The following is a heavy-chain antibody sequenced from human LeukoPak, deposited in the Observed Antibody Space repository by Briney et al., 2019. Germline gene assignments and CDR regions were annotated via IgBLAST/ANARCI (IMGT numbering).Heavy chain of an antibody. CDR2: INSDGINT. Sequence: GGSLRLSCAASGFTFSNYWMHWVRQAPGKGLVWVSRINSDGINTSYADSVKGRFTISRDNAKNTLNLQMNSLRAEDTAVYYCARDSAVAARTATFDYWGQGTLVTVSS. D-gene: IGHD6-19*01. J-gene: IGHJ4*02. CDR1: GFTFSNYW. CDR3: ARDSAVAARTATFDY. V-gene: IGHV3-74*01.